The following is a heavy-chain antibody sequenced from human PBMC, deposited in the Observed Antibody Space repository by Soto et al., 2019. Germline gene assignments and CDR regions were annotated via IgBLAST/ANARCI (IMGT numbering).Heavy chain of an antibody. D-gene: IGHD3-22*01. V-gene: IGHV4-4*02. CDR1: GGSISSRNW. CDR2: IYHSGST. CDR3: ARSPDRSGYYPRWYYYGMDV. J-gene: IGHJ6*02. Sequence: SETLSLTCAVSGGSISSRNWWSWVRQPPGKGLEWIGEIYHSGSTNYNPSLKSRVTISVDKSKNQFSLKLSSVTAADTAVYYCARSPDRSGYYPRWYYYGMDVWGQGTTVT.